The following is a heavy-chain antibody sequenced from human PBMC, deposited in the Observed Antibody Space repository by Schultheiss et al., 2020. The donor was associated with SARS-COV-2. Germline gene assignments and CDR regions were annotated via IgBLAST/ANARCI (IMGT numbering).Heavy chain of an antibody. J-gene: IGHJ3*02. CDR2: ISPTTSHT. CDR3: ARIYDSSGYYSSYAFDI. CDR1: GFTFGDYY. Sequence: GGSLRLSCAASGFTFGDYYMTWIRQVPGKGLEWVAYISPTTSHTDYADSVRGRFTISRDNAKNSLYLHMNSLRAEDTAVYYCARIYDSSGYYSSYAFDIWGQGTMVTVSS. D-gene: IGHD3-22*01. V-gene: IGHV3-11*06.